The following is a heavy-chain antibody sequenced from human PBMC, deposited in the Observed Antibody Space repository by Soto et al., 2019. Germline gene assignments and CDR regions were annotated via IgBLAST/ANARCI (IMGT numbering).Heavy chain of an antibody. J-gene: IGHJ4*02. Sequence: QVQLVQSGAEVRKTGASVKVSCKATGYSLTSYYMHWVRRAPGQGLEWMGITNPGDGSTNYAPKFQGRLTMTSDTSTSTVYMEMSSLRSEDTAMYYCARSYVTSRPIDFWGQGTLVTVSS. CDR2: TNPGDGST. CDR3: ARSYVTSRPIDF. V-gene: IGHV1-46*01. CDR1: GYSLTSYY. D-gene: IGHD3-10*02.